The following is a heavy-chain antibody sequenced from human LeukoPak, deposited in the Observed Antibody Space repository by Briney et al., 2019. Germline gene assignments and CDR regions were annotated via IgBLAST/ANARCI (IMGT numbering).Heavy chain of an antibody. CDR1: GFSLTNYA. CDR3: SSDYSSGWYYFDY. Sequence: GGSLRLSCTASGFSLTNYAVSWFRQAPGKGLEWVGYIRSKASGGTTEYAASVKGRFSISIDDSKSIAYLQMNSLKTEDTAVYYCSSDYSSGWYYFDYWGQGTLVTVSS. D-gene: IGHD6-19*01. V-gene: IGHV3-49*03. J-gene: IGHJ4*02. CDR2: IRSKASGGTT.